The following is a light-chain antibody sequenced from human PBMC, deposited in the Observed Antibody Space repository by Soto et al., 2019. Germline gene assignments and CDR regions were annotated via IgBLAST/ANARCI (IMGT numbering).Light chain of an antibody. CDR3: PQYKNWTRT. J-gene: IGKJ1*01. CDR1: QNVTYM. Sequence: IVMTQSPATLSVAPGERATLSCRPSQNVTYMLAWYQQKSGQAPRIXIYATSTRDTGIPARFSGSGAGTDCTRTISSLQSEDFAVDYCPQYKNWTRTFGQGTKVDIK. CDR2: ATS. V-gene: IGKV3-15*01.